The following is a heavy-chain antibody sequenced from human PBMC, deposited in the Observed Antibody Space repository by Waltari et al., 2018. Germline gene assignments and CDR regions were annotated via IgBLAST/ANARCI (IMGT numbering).Heavy chain of an antibody. D-gene: IGHD3-10*01. CDR3: ARDQEELYYSGAGSHYYGMDV. J-gene: IGHJ6*02. CDR2: IDTGKWET. V-gene: IGHV1-3*04. CDR1: GYTFSDYA. Sequence: QVHLVQSGAEVRKPGASVKISCKTSGYTFSDYAFHWVRQAPGQSLEWIGWIDTGKWETKSSQGFMDRVTITSDTSASTAYMELSSLRPEDTAVYYCARDQEELYYSGAGSHYYGMDVWGQGTTVTVS.